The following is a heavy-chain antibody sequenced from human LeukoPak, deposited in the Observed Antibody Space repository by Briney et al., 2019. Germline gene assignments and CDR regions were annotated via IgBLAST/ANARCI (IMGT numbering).Heavy chain of an antibody. J-gene: IGHJ4*02. D-gene: IGHD6-19*01. CDR2: ISYDGSNK. V-gene: IGHV3-30*18. Sequence: GRSLRLSCAASGFSFSSYGMHWVRQAPGKGLEWVAVISYDGSNKYYADSVKGRFTISRDNSKNTLYLQMNSLRAEDTAVYYCAKEYSSGFFGPFDYWGQGTLVTVSS. CDR1: GFSFSSYG. CDR3: AKEYSSGFFGPFDY.